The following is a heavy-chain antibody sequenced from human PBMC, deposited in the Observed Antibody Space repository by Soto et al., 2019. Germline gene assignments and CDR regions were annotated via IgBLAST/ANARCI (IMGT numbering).Heavy chain of an antibody. CDR2: ISAYNGNT. CDR1: GYTFTSYG. J-gene: IGHJ4*02. Sequence: GASVKVSCKASGYTFTSYGISWVRQAPGQGLEWMGWISAYNGNTNYAQKLQGRVTMTTDTSTSTAYMELRSLRSDDTAVYYCARGTYYDFWSGYSISQFDYWGQGTLVTVSS. D-gene: IGHD3-3*01. CDR3: ARGTYYDFWSGYSISQFDY. V-gene: IGHV1-18*01.